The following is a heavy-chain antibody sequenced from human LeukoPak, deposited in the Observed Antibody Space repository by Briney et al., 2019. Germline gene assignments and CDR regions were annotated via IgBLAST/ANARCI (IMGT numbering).Heavy chain of an antibody. Sequence: SETLSLTCAVSGYSISSGYHWGWIRQPPGKGLEWIANIHHSGSTSYNPSLKSRVTTSADTSKNQFSLKLSSVTAADTAVYYRARAVVVPAAINGWFDPWGQGTLVTVSS. CDR2: IHHSGST. J-gene: IGHJ5*02. D-gene: IGHD2-2*02. CDR1: GYSISSGYH. V-gene: IGHV4-38-2*01. CDR3: ARAVVVPAAINGWFDP.